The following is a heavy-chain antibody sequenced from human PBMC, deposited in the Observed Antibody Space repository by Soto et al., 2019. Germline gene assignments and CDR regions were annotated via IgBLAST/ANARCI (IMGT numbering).Heavy chain of an antibody. CDR1: GYTFTSSG. CDR3: ARSSGGVFGIIIEGTNWFAP. D-gene: IGHD3-16*01. CDR2: ISAYNGNT. V-gene: IGHV1-18*01. Sequence: ASVKVSCKASGYTFTSSGISWVRQAPGQGLEWMGWISAYNGNTNYAQKLQGRVTMTSDTSTSTVYMELRGLTSEDTAVYYCARSSGGVFGIIIEGTNWFAPWGQGTLVTVSS. J-gene: IGHJ5*02.